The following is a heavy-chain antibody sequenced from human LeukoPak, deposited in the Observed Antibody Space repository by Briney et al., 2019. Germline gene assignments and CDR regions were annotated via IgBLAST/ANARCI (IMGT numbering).Heavy chain of an antibody. CDR2: IKQDGSEK. CDR3: VRGLLTRFGYTSSSPGGFDY. Sequence: GRSLRLSCAASGFMFNNYWMSWVRQAPGKGLEWAAKIKQDGSEKYYVDSVKGRFTISRDNARNSLYLQMNSLRAEDTAVYYCVRGLLTRFGYTSSSPGGFDYWGQGTLVTVSS. D-gene: IGHD6-13*01. V-gene: IGHV3-7*01. CDR1: GFMFNNYW. J-gene: IGHJ4*02.